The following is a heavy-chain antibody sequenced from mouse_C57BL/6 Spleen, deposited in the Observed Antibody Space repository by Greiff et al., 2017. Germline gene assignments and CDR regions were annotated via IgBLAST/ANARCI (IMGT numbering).Heavy chain of an antibody. CDR1: GYTFTSYW. J-gene: IGHJ3*01. CDR3: ASLDSSGQAWFAY. V-gene: IGHV1-69*01. Sequence: QVQLQQPGAELVMPGASVKLSCKASGYTFTSYWMHWVKQRPGQGLEWIGEIDPSDSYTNYNQKFKGKSTLTVDKSSSTAYMQLSSLTSEDSAVYYCASLDSSGQAWFAYWGQGTLVTVSA. CDR2: IDPSDSYT. D-gene: IGHD3-2*02.